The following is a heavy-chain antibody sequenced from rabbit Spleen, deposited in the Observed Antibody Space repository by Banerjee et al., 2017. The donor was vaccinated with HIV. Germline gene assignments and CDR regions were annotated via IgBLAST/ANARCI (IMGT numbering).Heavy chain of an antibody. Sequence: QSLEESGGDLVKPGASLTLTCIASGVSFSGNSYMCWVRQAPGKGLEWIACIDTGSSGFTYFASWAKGRFTISKTSSTTVTLQMTSLTAADTATYFCARSYTGKAITSLNLWGPGTLVTVS. D-gene: IGHD1-1*01. CDR1: GVSFSGNSY. CDR2: IDTGSSGFT. J-gene: IGHJ4*01. V-gene: IGHV1S40*01. CDR3: ARSYTGKAITSLNL.